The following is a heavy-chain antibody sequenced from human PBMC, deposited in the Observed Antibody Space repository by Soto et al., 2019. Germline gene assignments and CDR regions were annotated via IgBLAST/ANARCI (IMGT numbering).Heavy chain of an antibody. J-gene: IGHJ3*02. V-gene: IGHV3-9*01. CDR2: ISWNSGSI. Sequence: GGSLRLSCAASGFTFDDYAMHWVRQAPGKGLEWVSGISWNSGSIGYADSVKGRFTISRDNAKNSLYLQMNSLRAEDTALYYCAKGEGMDCSGGSCHGDAFDIWGQGTMVTVSS. CDR3: AKGEGMDCSGGSCHGDAFDI. D-gene: IGHD2-15*01. CDR1: GFTFDDYA.